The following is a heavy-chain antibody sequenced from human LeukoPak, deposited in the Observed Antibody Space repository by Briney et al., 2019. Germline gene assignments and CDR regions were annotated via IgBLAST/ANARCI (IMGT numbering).Heavy chain of an antibody. CDR3: AKGTTPGGVVWFGEPTSYGMDV. J-gene: IGHJ6*02. V-gene: IGHV3-30*18. Sequence: GRSLRLSCAASGFTFSSYGMHWVRQAPGKGLEWVALISSDGSNEYYPDSVKGRFAISKDNSKSTLYRQMNSLRAEDTAVYYCAKGTTPGGVVWFGEPTSYGMDVWGQGTTVTVSS. CDR2: ISSDGSNE. CDR1: GFTFSSYG. D-gene: IGHD3-10*01.